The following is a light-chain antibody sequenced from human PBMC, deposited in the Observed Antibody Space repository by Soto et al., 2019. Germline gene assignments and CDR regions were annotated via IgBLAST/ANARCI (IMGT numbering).Light chain of an antibody. CDR3: GTWDSSLSAWV. Sequence: QSLLTQPPSVSAAPRQKVTISCSGSSCNIGSKYVSWYQQFPGTAPKLLIYENNKRPSGIPDRFSGSKSGTSATLGITGLQTGDEADYYCGTWDSSLSAWVFGGGTKLTVL. CDR2: ENN. CDR1: SCNIGSKY. V-gene: IGLV1-51*02. J-gene: IGLJ3*02.